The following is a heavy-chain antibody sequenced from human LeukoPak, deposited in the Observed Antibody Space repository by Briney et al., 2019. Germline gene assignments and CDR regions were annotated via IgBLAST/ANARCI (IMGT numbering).Heavy chain of an antibody. D-gene: IGHD2-8*01. V-gene: IGHV3-23*01. CDR1: GFTFSSYA. Sequence: GGSLRLSCAASGFTFSSYAMSWVRQAPGKGLEWVSAISGSGGSTYYEDSVTVRFTISRDNSKNTLYLQMNSLRAEDTAVYYCAKGTSWVSDYYYMDVWSKGTTVTVSS. J-gene: IGHJ6*03. CDR2: ISGSGGST. CDR3: AKGTSWVSDYYYMDV.